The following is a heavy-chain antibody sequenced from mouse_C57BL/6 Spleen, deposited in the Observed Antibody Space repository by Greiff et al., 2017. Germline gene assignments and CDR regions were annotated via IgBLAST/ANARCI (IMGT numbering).Heavy chain of an antibody. CDR3: ARRGLLLRAYFDY. J-gene: IGHJ2*01. V-gene: IGHV1-69*01. D-gene: IGHD1-1*01. CDR2: IDPSDSYT. Sequence: VKVVESGAELVMPGASVKLSCKASGYTFTSYWMHWVKQRPGQGLEWIGEIDPSDSYTNYNQKFKGKSTLTVDKSSSTAYMQLSSLTSEDSAVYYCARRGLLLRAYFDYWGQGTTLTVSS. CDR1: GYTFTSYW.